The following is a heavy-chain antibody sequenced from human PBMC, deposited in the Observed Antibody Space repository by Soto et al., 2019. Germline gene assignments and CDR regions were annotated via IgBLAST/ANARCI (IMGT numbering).Heavy chain of an antibody. CDR2: IYIDGTT. CDR3: ARGKGDYYFDFDY. V-gene: IGHV3-53*01. Sequence: GGSLRLSCAASGFTVSSNYMNWVRQTPGKGLEWVAVIYIDGTTNYADSVKGRFTLSRDNSKNTLYLQMNSLRVEDTAVYYCARGKGDYYFDFDYWAQGTLVTVSS. D-gene: IGHD3-22*01. J-gene: IGHJ4*02. CDR1: GFTVSSNY.